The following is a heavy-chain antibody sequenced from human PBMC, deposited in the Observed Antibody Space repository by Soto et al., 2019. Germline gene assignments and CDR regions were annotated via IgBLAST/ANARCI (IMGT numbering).Heavy chain of an antibody. D-gene: IGHD7-27*01. CDR1: GYSISSGSY. J-gene: IGHJ4*02. Sequence: DTLSLTCAVSGYSISSGSYWGWIRQPPGKGLEWIVSIYDSGVTYYNPSLKSRVTTSVDTSENQFSLNLNSMTAADAAVYYCAMRASGEPPYYFDSWGQGTLVTVSS. V-gene: IGHV4-38-2*01. CDR3: AMRASGEPPYYFDS. CDR2: IYDSGVT.